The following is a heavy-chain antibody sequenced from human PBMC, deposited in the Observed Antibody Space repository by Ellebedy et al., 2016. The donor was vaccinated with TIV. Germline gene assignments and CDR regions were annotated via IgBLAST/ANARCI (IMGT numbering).Heavy chain of an antibody. V-gene: IGHV1-18*01. CDR2: ISGLNGKT. CDR1: GYTFTCYG. J-gene: IGHJ5*02. Sequence: AASVTVSCKTSGYTFTCYGVSWVRQAPGQGLEWMGWISGLNGKTKYARTVQGRVTLTTDTAARTVYMELTSLRSDDTAVYYCARDNTVGGTNWFDPWGQGTLVIVSS. CDR3: ARDNTVGGTNWFDP. D-gene: IGHD6-19*01.